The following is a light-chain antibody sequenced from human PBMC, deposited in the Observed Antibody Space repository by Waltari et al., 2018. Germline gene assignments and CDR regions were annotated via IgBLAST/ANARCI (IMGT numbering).Light chain of an antibody. V-gene: IGLV2-14*01. CDR3: NTYTRKTASVV. Sequence: QSALTQPASVSGSPGQSITISCFGTSSDIGVYNYVSWYPQYPSKAPKLVFYDVSKRPSWVSDRFSGSKSGHTGSLTISGLRAEEEDDYYCNTYTRKTASVVFGGGTKLTVL. CDR2: DVS. CDR1: SSDIGVYNY. J-gene: IGLJ3*02.